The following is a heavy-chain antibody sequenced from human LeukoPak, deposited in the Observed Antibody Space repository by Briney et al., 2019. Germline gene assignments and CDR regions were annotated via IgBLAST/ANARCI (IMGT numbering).Heavy chain of an antibody. CDR1: GFTFDDYG. CDR3: ARDVVSGSSTDDY. CDR2: IYWTGGST. D-gene: IGHD1-26*01. J-gene: IGHJ4*02. V-gene: IGHV3-20*04. Sequence: GGSLTLSCAASGFTFDDYGMSWVRQAPGKRLEWVSGIYWTGGSTGYADSVKGRFTISRDNAKNSLYLQMNSLRAEDTALYYCARDVVSGSSTDDYWGQGTLVTVSS.